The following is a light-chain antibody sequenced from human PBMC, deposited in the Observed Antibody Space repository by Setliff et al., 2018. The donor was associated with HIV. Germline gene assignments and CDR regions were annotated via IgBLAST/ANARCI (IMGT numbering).Light chain of an antibody. J-gene: IGLJ1*01. CDR3: LLYYGGAYV. Sequence: QAVVTQEPSLTVSPGGTVTLTCASSIGAVTSGYYPNWFQQKPGQAPGALIYSTSNKHSWTPARLSGSLLGGKAALTLSGVQPEDEAEYYCLLYYGGAYVFGTGTKVTVL. V-gene: IGLV7-43*01. CDR1: IGAVTSGYY. CDR2: STS.